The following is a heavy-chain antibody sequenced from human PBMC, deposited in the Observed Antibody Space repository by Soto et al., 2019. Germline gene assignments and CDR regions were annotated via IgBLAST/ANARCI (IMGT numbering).Heavy chain of an antibody. J-gene: IGHJ4*02. Sequence: GTLRLSCAAYGFTFSGYAMSWVRQAPGKGLEWVSAISGSGGSTYYADSVKDRFTISRDNSKNTLYLQMNSLRAEDTAVYYCAKFLITIFGVVTLAIDYWGQGTLVTVSS. CDR3: AKFLITIFGVVTLAIDY. V-gene: IGHV3-23*01. CDR1: GFTFSGYA. D-gene: IGHD3-3*01. CDR2: ISGSGGST.